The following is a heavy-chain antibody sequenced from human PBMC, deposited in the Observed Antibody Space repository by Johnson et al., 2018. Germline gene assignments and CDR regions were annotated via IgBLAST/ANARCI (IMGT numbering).Heavy chain of an antibody. V-gene: IGHV3-21*01. Sequence: VQLVESGGGLVKPGGSLRLSCAASGFTFSSYSMNWVRQAPGKGLEWVSSISSSSSYIYYADSVKGRFTISRDNAKNSLYLQMNSLRAGDTAVYYCARGTYYYDSSGDGEGWYFDLWGRGTLVTVSS. D-gene: IGHD3-22*01. CDR1: GFTFSSYS. J-gene: IGHJ2*01. CDR2: ISSSSSYI. CDR3: ARGTYYYDSSGDGEGWYFDL.